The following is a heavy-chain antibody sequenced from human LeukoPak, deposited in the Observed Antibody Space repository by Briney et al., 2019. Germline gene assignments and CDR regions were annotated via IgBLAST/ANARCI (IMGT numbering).Heavy chain of an antibody. J-gene: IGHJ5*02. CDR3: ARVPAAGIGGNWFDP. CDR1: GGSISSYY. V-gene: IGHV4-59*12. CDR2: IYYIGRT. Sequence: SETLSLTCTVSGGSISSYYWTWIRQPPGKGLEWIGYIYYIGRTNYNPSLKSRVTISVDTSKNQFSLKLSSVTAADTAVYYCARVPAAGIGGNWFDPWGQGTLVTVSS. D-gene: IGHD6-13*01.